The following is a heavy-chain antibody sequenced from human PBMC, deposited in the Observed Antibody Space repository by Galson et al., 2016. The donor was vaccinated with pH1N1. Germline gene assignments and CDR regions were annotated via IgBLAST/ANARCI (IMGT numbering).Heavy chain of an antibody. CDR2: IDWGDEK. D-gene: IGHD4-17*01. CDR1: GFSLSTSGMC. V-gene: IGHV2-70*13. Sequence: PALVKPPQTLTPTCTFSGFSLSTSGMCVSWVRQPPGKALEWLALIDWGDEKYYSTSLKTRLTISKDTSKNQVVLTITNMDPVDTATYYFARFTHGDHTTNFDYWGQGTLVTVSS. CDR3: ARFTHGDHTTNFDY. J-gene: IGHJ4*02.